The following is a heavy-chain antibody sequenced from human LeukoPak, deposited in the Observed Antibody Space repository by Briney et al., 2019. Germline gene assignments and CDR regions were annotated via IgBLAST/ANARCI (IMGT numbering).Heavy chain of an antibody. Sequence: GGSLRLSCVASGFTFSNYGMNWVRQAPGKGLEWVSYISSSRSSISYADSVKGRFTVSRDNAERSLYLQMNSLRAEDTAIYYCARGGAPRPDYWGQGVLVTVAS. J-gene: IGHJ4*02. V-gene: IGHV3-21*01. CDR2: ISSSRSSI. D-gene: IGHD6-6*01. CDR1: GFTFSNYG. CDR3: ARGGAPRPDY.